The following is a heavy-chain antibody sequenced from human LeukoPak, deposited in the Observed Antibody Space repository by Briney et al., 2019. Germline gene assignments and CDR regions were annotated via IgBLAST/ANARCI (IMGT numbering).Heavy chain of an antibody. V-gene: IGHV4-4*07. J-gene: IGHJ3*02. CDR1: GGSISSYY. Sequence: PSETLSLTCTVSGGSISSYYWSWIRQPAGKGLEWIGRIYTSGSTNYNPSLKSRVTMSVDTSKNQFSLKLSSVTAADTAVYYCAGTSIAAAGNAFDIWGQGTMVTVSP. D-gene: IGHD6-13*01. CDR3: AGTSIAAAGNAFDI. CDR2: IYTSGST.